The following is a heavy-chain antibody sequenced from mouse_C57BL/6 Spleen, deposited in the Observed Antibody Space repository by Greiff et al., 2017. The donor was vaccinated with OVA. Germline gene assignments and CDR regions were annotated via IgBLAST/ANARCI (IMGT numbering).Heavy chain of an antibody. D-gene: IGHD2-4*01. Sequence: QVQLQQPGTELVKPGASVKLSCKASGYTFTSYWMHWVKQRPGQGLEWIGNINPSNGGTNYNEKFKSKATLTVDKSSSTAYMQRSSLTSEDSAVYYCARSYYDYDGGDWYFDVWGTGTTVTVSS. CDR3: ARSYYDYDGGDWYFDV. J-gene: IGHJ1*03. CDR1: GYTFTSYW. V-gene: IGHV1-53*01. CDR2: INPSNGGT.